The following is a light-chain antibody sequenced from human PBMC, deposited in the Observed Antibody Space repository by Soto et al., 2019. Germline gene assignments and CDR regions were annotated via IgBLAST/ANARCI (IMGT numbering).Light chain of an antibody. Sequence: QSALTPPASVSGSPGQSVTISCTGTSNDVGGYAYVSCYQQYPSKAPKLVISEVSNLPSGVSHRFSGSTSDNTASLTISVLQAEDEADYSCSSYTGDTTPVFGGGTKLTVL. CDR2: EVS. J-gene: IGLJ2*01. CDR1: SNDVGGYAY. CDR3: SSYTGDTTPV. V-gene: IGLV2-14*01.